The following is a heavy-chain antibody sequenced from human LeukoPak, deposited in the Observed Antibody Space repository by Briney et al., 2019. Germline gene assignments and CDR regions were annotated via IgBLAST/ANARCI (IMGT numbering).Heavy chain of an antibody. V-gene: IGHV3-23*01. CDR1: GFTFSSYA. CDR2: ISGSGGST. CDR3: PKVGKVGARGDEYFQH. Sequence: GGSLRLSCAASGFTFSSYAMSWVRQAPGKGLEWVSAISGSGGSTYYADSVKGRFTISRDNSKNTLYLQMNSLRAEDTAVYYCPKVGKVGARGDEYFQHWGQGTLVTVSS. D-gene: IGHD1-26*01. J-gene: IGHJ1*01.